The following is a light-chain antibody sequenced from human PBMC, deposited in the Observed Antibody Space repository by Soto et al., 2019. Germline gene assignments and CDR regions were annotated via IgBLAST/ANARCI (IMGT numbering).Light chain of an antibody. CDR2: DVS. J-gene: IGLJ1*01. CDR3: CSSAGAFYV. V-gene: IGLV2-11*01. Sequence: QSVLTQPRPVSGSPGQSVTISCTGTSSDIGGHISVSWFQQHAGKAPKLMIYDVSKRPSVVPDRFSGSKSGNTASLTISGLQAEDEADYYCCSSAGAFYVFGTGTKLTVL. CDR1: SSDIGGHIS.